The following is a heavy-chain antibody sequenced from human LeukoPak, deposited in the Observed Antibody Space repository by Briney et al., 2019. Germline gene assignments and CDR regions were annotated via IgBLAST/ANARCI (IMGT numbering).Heavy chain of an antibody. D-gene: IGHD6-6*01. J-gene: IGHJ5*02. V-gene: IGHV3-30*03. CDR1: GFTFSSYG. CDR2: ISYDGSNK. CDR3: ARDHSSSYPAGWFDP. Sequence: GGSLRLSCAASGFTFSSYGMHWVRQAPGKGLEWVAVISYDGSNKYYADSVKGRFTISRDNSKNTLYLQMNSLRAEDTAVYYCARDHSSSYPAGWFDPWGQGTLVTVSS.